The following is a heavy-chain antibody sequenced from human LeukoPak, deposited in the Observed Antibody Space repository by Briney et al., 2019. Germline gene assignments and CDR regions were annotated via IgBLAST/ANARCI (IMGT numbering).Heavy chain of an antibody. CDR3: ARVGTAEGTLEDY. V-gene: IGHV3-7*01. CDR1: GFTFTTYW. D-gene: IGHD6-13*01. Sequence: GGSLRLSCAASGFTFTTYWMSWVRQPPGKGLEWVANIKNDGSEKYYVDSVKGRFTISRDNAKNSLYLQVNSLRAEDTAVYYCARVGTAEGTLEDYWGQGTLVTVSS. CDR2: IKNDGSEK. J-gene: IGHJ4*02.